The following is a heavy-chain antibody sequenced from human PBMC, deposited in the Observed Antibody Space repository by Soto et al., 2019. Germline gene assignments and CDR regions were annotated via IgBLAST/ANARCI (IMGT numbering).Heavy chain of an antibody. J-gene: IGHJ6*02. Sequence: GSLRLSCAASGFTVSSNYMSWVRQAPGKGLEWVSVIYSGGSTYYADSVKGRFTISRDNSKNTLYLQMNSLRAEDTAVYYCARGHHYYDSSGYYSAYYYYGMDVWGQGTTVTVSS. V-gene: IGHV3-53*01. CDR2: IYSGGST. CDR1: GFTVSSNY. D-gene: IGHD3-22*01. CDR3: ARGHHYYDSSGYYSAYYYYGMDV.